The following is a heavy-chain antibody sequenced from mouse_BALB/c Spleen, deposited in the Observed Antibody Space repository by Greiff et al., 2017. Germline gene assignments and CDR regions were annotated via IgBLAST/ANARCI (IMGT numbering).Heavy chain of an antibody. CDR1: GFNIKDYY. D-gene: IGHD2-14*01. V-gene: IGHV14-4*02. CDR2: IDPENGDT. J-gene: IGHJ3*01. CDR3: DRAWFAY. Sequence: VQLQQSGAELVRSGASVKLSCTASGFNIKDYYMHWVKQRPEQGLEWIGWIDPENGDTEYAPKFQGKATMTADTSSNTAYLQLSSLTSEDTAVYNGDRAWFAYWGQGTLVTVSA.